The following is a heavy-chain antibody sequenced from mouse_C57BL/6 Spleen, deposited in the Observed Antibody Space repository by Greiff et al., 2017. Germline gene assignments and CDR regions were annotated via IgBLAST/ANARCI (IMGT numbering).Heavy chain of an antibody. Sequence: VQLQQPGAELVKPGASVKLSCKASGYTFTSYWMHWVKQRPGQGLEWIGMIHPNSGSTNYNEKFKSKATLTVDKSSSTAYMQLSSLTSEDSAVYYGARDGDYGAMDYWGQGTSVTVSS. CDR3: ARDGDYGAMDY. CDR2: IHPNSGST. CDR1: GYTFTSYW. V-gene: IGHV1-64*01. D-gene: IGHD1-1*01. J-gene: IGHJ4*01.